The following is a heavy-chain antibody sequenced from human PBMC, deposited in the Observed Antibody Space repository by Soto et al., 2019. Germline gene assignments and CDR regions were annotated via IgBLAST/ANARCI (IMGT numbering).Heavy chain of an antibody. CDR3: ARHSGSSSGGYYYYGMDV. D-gene: IGHD1-26*01. V-gene: IGHV4-59*08. J-gene: IGHJ6*02. Sequence: SETLSLTCTVSGGSISSYYWSWIRQPPGKGLEWIGYIYYSGSTNYNPSLKSRVTISVDTSKNQFSLKLSSVTAADTAVYYFARHSGSSSGGYYYYGMDVWGQGTTVTVSS. CDR2: IYYSGST. CDR1: GGSISSYY.